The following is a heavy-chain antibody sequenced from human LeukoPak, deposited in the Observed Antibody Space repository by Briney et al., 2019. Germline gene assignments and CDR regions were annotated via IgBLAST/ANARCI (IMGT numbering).Heavy chain of an antibody. J-gene: IGHJ4*02. V-gene: IGHV1-18*04. CDR3: ARDAAPLLDY. CDR2: ISAHYRDT. CDR1: GYDLITYG. Sequence: ASVKVSCKASGYDLITYGITWVRQAPGQGLEWVGMISAHYRDTNYAEKFQGRVTMTRDTATSAAYMELRRLRSDDTAVYYCARDAAPLLDYWGQGTLVTVSS.